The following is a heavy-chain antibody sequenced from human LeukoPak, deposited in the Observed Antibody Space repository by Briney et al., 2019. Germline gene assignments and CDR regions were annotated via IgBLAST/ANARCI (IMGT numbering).Heavy chain of an antibody. CDR1: GFTFSSYA. Sequence: PAGGSLRLSCAASGFTFSSYAMSWVRQAPGKGLEWVSAISGSGGSTYYADSVKGRFTISRDNSKNTLYLQMNSLRAEDTAVYYCAKDRLTGDHYYYGMDVWGQGTTVTVSS. J-gene: IGHJ6*02. V-gene: IGHV3-23*01. CDR2: ISGSGGST. D-gene: IGHD7-27*01. CDR3: AKDRLTGDHYYYGMDV.